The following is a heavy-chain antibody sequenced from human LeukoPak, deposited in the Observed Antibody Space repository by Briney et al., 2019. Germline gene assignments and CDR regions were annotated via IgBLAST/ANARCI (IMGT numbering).Heavy chain of an antibody. V-gene: IGHV1-18*01. CDR2: ISAYNGNT. D-gene: IGHD6-19*01. CDR3: ARRGRYSSGWYGEVSNFDY. CDR1: GYTFTSYG. J-gene: IGHJ4*02. Sequence: ASVKVSCKASGYTFTSYGISWVRQAPGQGLEWMGWISAYNGNTKYSQKFQGRVTITRDTSASTAYMELSSLRSEDTAVYYCARRGRYSSGWYGEVSNFDYWGQGTLVTVSS.